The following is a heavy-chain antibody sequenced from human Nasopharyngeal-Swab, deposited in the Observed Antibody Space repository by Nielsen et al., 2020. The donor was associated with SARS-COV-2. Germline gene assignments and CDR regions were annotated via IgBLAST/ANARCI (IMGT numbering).Heavy chain of an antibody. CDR1: SCHA. J-gene: IGHJ3*02. CDR3: ARGDTIFGKGSYDAFDI. V-gene: IGHV1-69*06. CDR2: IIPIFGTA. D-gene: IGHD3-3*01. Sequence: SCHAISSVRHAPGQGLEWMGGIIPIFGTANYAQKFQGRVTITADKSTSTAYMELSSLRSEDTAVYYCARGDTIFGKGSYDAFDIWGQGTMVTVSS.